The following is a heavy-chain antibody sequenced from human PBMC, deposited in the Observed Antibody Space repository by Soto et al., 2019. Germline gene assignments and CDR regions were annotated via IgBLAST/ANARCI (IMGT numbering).Heavy chain of an antibody. CDR1: GFTFSSYA. D-gene: IGHD6-19*01. CDR2: ISGSGGST. J-gene: IGHJ4*02. V-gene: IGHV3-23*01. Sequence: PGGSLRLSCAASGFTFSSYAMSWVRQAPGKGLEWVSAISGSGGSTYYADSVKGRFTISRDNSKNTLYLQMNSLRAEDTAVYYCAKDHSSGWYGFYYFDYWGQGTLVTVSS. CDR3: AKDHSSGWYGFYYFDY.